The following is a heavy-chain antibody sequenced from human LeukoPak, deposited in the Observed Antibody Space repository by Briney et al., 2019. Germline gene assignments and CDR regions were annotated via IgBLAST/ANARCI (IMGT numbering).Heavy chain of an antibody. D-gene: IGHD3-10*01. J-gene: IGHJ4*02. CDR1: GGSISNSNW. Sequence: SETLSLTCAVSGGSISNSNWWSWVRQPPGKGLEWIGEIYHSGSTNYNPSLKSRVTMSVDKSKNQFSLKLTSVTAADTAVYYCAVLGESLDYWGQGTPVTVSS. CDR2: IYHSGST. CDR3: AVLGESLDY. V-gene: IGHV4-4*02.